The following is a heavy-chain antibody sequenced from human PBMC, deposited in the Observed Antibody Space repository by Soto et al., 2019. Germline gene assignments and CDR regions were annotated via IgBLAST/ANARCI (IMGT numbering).Heavy chain of an antibody. Sequence: QVQLVQSGAEVKKPGSSVKVSCKASGGTFSSYAISWVRQAPGQGLEWMGGIIPIFGTANYAQKFQGRVTITADESTNTAHMELSRLSSEDTDVYYCATLETYCGGDCYSYFAYWGQGTLVTVSS. D-gene: IGHD2-21*02. J-gene: IGHJ4*02. V-gene: IGHV1-69*01. CDR1: GGTFSSYA. CDR2: IIPIFGTA. CDR3: ATLETYCGGDCYSYFAY.